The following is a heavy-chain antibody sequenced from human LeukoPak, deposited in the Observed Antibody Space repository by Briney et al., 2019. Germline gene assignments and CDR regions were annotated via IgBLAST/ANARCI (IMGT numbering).Heavy chain of an antibody. V-gene: IGHV3-21*01. D-gene: IGHD3-3*01. CDR1: GFTFSSYS. CDR2: ISSSSSYI. Sequence: GGSLRLSCAASGFTFSSYSMNWVRQAPGKGLEWVSSISSSSSYIYYADSVKGRFTISRDNAKNSLYLQMNSLRAEDTAVYYCARDQIFSSYYYYYMDIWGKGTTVTVSS. J-gene: IGHJ6*03. CDR3: ARDQIFSSYYYYYMDI.